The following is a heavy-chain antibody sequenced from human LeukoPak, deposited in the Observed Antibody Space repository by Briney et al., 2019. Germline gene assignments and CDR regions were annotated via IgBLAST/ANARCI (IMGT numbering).Heavy chain of an antibody. V-gene: IGHV1-2*02. CDR2: INPNSGGT. CDR1: GYTFTGYY. CDR3: ARGEASGYSSSWANDY. D-gene: IGHD6-13*01. J-gene: IGHJ4*02. Sequence: ASVKVSCKASGYTFTGYYMHWVRQAPGQGLEWMGWINPNSGGTNYAQKFQGRVTMTRDTSISTAYMELSRLRYDDTAVYYCARGEASGYSSSWANDYWGQGTLVTVSS.